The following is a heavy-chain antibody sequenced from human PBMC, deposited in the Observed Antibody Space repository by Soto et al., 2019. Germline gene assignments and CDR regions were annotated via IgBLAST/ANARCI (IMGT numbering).Heavy chain of an antibody. V-gene: IGHV3-21*06. CDR3: ARAHEVAWFDS. CDR1: DLSFSPYT. Sequence: PWGSLPLPCTASDLSFSPYTMNWVRQAPGKGLQWVASITNRGTHTYSADSVKGRFTISRDNDKNSLYLQMNNLRAEDTATYYCARAHEVAWFDSWGLGTLVTVSS. J-gene: IGHJ5*01. D-gene: IGHD2-15*01. CDR2: ITNRGTHT.